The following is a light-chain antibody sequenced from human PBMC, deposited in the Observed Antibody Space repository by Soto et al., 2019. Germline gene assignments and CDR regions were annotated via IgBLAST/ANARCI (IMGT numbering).Light chain of an antibody. Sequence: QSVLTQPPSASGSPGRSVTISCTGTSSDVGGYNYVSWYQQRPGKAPKLIIYEVTKRPSGVPDRVFGSKSGNTASLTVSGLQADDEADYYCCSFAGTNSFVFGTGTKVTVL. CDR1: SSDVGGYNY. V-gene: IGLV2-8*01. CDR2: EVT. J-gene: IGLJ1*01. CDR3: CSFAGTNSFV.